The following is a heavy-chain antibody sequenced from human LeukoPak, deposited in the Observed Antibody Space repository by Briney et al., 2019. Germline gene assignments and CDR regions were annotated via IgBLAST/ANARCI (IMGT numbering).Heavy chain of an antibody. CDR2: MNPNSGNT. D-gene: IGHD3-10*01. J-gene: IGHJ4*02. CDR1: GYTFTSYD. V-gene: IGHV1-8*01. CDR3: AREGDVLLWFGELEFDY. Sequence: ASVKVSCKASGYTFTSYDINWVRQATGQGLEWMGRMNPNSGNTGYAQKFQGRVTMTRNTSISTAYMELSSLRSEDTAVYYCAREGDVLLWFGELEFDYWGQGTLVTVSS.